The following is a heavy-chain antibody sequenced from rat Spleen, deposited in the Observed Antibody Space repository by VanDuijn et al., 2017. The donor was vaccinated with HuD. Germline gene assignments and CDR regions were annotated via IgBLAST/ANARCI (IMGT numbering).Heavy chain of an antibody. V-gene: IGHV2S12*01. CDR1: GFSLTSNG. Sequence: QVQLKESGPGLVQPSQTLSLTCTVSGFSLTSNGVSWVRQPPGKGLEWIATISSGGHPYYNSALKSRLSISRDTSRSQVFLKMNSLQSEDTAIYFGTRDHSYWGSYYPGGFAYWGQGTLVTVSS. CDR2: ISSGGHP. D-gene: IGHD1-12*02. CDR3: TRDHSYWGSYYPGGFAY. J-gene: IGHJ3*01.